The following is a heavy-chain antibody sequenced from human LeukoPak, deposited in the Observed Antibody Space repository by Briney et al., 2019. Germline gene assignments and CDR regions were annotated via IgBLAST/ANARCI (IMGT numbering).Heavy chain of an antibody. CDR3: ARGVEPLAANTLAY. D-gene: IGHD1-14*01. Sequence: GGSLRLSCAASGFTVITNDMPCVRQAPGKGREWGSVLFSDGNTKYADSVQGQFTISRDNSKNTLYLEMNSLSPDDTAAYYCARGVEPLAANTLAYWGQGTLVTVSS. J-gene: IGHJ4*02. V-gene: IGHV3-53*01. CDR2: LFSDGNT. CDR1: GFTVITND.